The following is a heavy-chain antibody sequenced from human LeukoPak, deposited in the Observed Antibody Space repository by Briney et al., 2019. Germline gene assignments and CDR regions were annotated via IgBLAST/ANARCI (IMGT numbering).Heavy chain of an antibody. CDR2: IYSGGTT. CDR3: ARGHNSRAGVTDCCPLDY. V-gene: IGHV3-66*01. D-gene: IGHD2-21*02. CDR1: GFTFSSYS. J-gene: IGHJ4*02. Sequence: PGGSLRLSCAASGFTFSSYSMNWVRQAPGKGLEWVSLIYSGGTTYYADSVKGRFTISRDNSKNTLYLQMNSLRAEDTATYFRARGHNSRAGVTDCCPLDYWGQGTLVTVSS.